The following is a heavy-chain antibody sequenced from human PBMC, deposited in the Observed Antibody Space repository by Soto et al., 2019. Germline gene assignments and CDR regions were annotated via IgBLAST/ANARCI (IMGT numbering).Heavy chain of an antibody. CDR2: ISAYNGNT. CDR1: GYTFTSYG. J-gene: IGHJ6*02. Sequence: ASVKVSCKASGYTFTSYGISWVRQAPGQGLEWMGWISAYNGNTNYAQKLQGRVTMTTDTSTSTAYMELRSLRSDDTAVYYCARRAAIIYYYGMDVWGQGTTVTVAS. V-gene: IGHV1-18*04. CDR3: ARRAAIIYYYGMDV. D-gene: IGHD2-2*02.